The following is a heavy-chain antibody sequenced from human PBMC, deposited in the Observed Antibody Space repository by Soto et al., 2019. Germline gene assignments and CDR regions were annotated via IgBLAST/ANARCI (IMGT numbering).Heavy chain of an antibody. V-gene: IGHV1-8*01. D-gene: IGHD3-3*01. CDR2: MNPNSGNT. CDR3: ARGLEWSRSLDP. J-gene: IGHJ5*02. CDR1: GYTFTSYD. Sequence: GASVKLSCKASGYTFTSYDINWVRQATGQGLEWMGWMNPNSGNTGYAQKFQGRVTMTRNTSISTAYMELSSLRSEDTAVYYCARGLEWSRSLDPWGQGTLVTVSS.